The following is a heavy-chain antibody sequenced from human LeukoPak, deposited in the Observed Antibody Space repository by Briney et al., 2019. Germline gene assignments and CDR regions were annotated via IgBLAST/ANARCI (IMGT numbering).Heavy chain of an antibody. J-gene: IGHJ4*02. V-gene: IGHV5-51*01. Sequence: GESLKISCKGSGYSFTSYWIGWVRQMPGKGLEWMGIIYPGDSDTRYSPSFQGQVTISADKSISTAYLQWSSLKASDTAMYYCARHVASIAAAGHFDYWGQGTLVTVSS. CDR3: ARHVASIAAAGHFDY. CDR1: GYSFTSYW. CDR2: IYPGDSDT. D-gene: IGHD6-13*01.